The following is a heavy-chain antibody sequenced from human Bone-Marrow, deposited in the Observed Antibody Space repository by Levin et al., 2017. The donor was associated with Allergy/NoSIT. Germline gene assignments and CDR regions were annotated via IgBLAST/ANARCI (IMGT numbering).Heavy chain of an antibody. J-gene: IGHJ4*02. D-gene: IGHD5-12*01. CDR2: MYPNSDNA. Sequence: GESLKISCKTSGYTFTSFDINWVRQATGQGLEWMGWMYPNSDNAGYAQKFQGRVTMTRNTSISTAYMELSSVRSEDTAIYYCARGELGSGYLFDYWGQGTLVTVSS. CDR3: ARGELGSGYLFDY. V-gene: IGHV1-8*01. CDR1: GYTFTSFD.